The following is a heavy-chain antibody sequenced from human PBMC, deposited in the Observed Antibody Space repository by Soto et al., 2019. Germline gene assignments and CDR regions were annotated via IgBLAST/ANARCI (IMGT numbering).Heavy chain of an antibody. CDR2: IYYSGST. V-gene: IGHV4-39*01. CDR1: GGSISSSSYY. CDR3: ARGHYYDSSGYHRPLDY. J-gene: IGHJ4*02. D-gene: IGHD3-22*01. Sequence: ETLSLTCTVSGGSISSSSYYWGWIRQPPGKGLEWIGSIYYSGSTYYNPSLKSRVTISVDTSKNQFSLKLSSVTAADTAVYYCARGHYYDSSGYHRPLDYWGQGTLVTVSS.